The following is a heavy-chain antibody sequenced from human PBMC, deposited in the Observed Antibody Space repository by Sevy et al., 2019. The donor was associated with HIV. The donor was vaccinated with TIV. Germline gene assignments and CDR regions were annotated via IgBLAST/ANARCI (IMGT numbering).Heavy chain of an antibody. V-gene: IGHV3-23*01. D-gene: IGHD2-15*01. Sequence: GRSLRLSCAASGFTFSSYAMSWVRQAPGKGLEWVSAISGSGGSTYYADSVKGRFTISRDNSKNTLYLQMNSLRAEDTAVYYCAKTATGEYCSGGSCYGYYFDYWGQGTLVTVSS. CDR2: ISGSGGST. J-gene: IGHJ4*02. CDR1: GFTFSSYA. CDR3: AKTATGEYCSGGSCYGYYFDY.